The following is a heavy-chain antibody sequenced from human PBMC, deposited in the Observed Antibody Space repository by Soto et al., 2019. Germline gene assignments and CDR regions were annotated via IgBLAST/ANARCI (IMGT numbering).Heavy chain of an antibody. CDR3: AREGAFWLGAGGLRFGH. D-gene: IGHD1-26*01. CDR2: INPNSGGT. V-gene: IGHV1-2*04. CDR1: GYTFTGYY. J-gene: IGHJ4*02. Sequence: ASVKVSCKASGYTFTGYYIHWVRQAPGQGLEWMGWINPNSGGTNYAQKFQGWVTMTTDTSISTAYMELSRLRADDAAVYYCAREGAFWLGAGGLRFGHWGQGTLVTVPS.